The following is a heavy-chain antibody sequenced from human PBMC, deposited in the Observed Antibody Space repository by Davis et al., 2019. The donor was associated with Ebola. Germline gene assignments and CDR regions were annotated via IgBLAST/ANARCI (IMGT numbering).Heavy chain of an antibody. V-gene: IGHV1-18*01. CDR3: ARDRGYYYDSSGYGAFDY. D-gene: IGHD3-22*01. CDR2: ISAYNGNT. J-gene: IGHJ4*02. Sequence: AASVKVSCKASGYTFTSYGISWVRQAPGQGLEWMGWISAYNGNTNYAQKFQGRVTITRDTSASTAYMELSSLRSEDTAVYYCARDRGYYYDSSGYGAFDYWGQGTLVTVSS. CDR1: GYTFTSYG.